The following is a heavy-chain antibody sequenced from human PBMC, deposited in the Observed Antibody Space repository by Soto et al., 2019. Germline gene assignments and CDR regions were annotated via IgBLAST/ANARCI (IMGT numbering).Heavy chain of an antibody. Sequence: LTCTVSGGSISGSNYYWGWVRQPPGKELEWIASIYYSGSTYYNPPLKSRVAMSVDTSRNQLLLQLNSVTAADTAVYYCARESAGSHKNNWFDPWGQGTLVTVSS. CDR2: IYYSGST. D-gene: IGHD3-10*01. V-gene: IGHV4-39*07. CDR3: ARESAGSHKNNWFDP. J-gene: IGHJ5*02. CDR1: GGSISGSNYY.